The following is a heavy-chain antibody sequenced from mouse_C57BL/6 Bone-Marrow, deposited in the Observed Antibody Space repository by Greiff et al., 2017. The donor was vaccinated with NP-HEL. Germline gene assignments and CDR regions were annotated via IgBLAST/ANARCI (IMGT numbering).Heavy chain of an antibody. CDR3: ARIGPFITTVGDPYFDD. CDR2: IWWGDDK. Sequence: QVTLKVSGPGILQPSQTLSLTCSFSGFSLSTFGMGVGWIRQPSGKGLDWLAHIWWGDDKYYNPALKSRLTISKDTSKNQVFLKIANVDTADTATYYCARIGPFITTVGDPYFDDWGQGTTLTVSS. V-gene: IGHV8-8*01. D-gene: IGHD1-1*01. J-gene: IGHJ2*01. CDR1: GFSLSTFGMG.